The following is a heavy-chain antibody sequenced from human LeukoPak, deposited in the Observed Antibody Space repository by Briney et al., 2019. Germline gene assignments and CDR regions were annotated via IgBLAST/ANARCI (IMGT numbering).Heavy chain of an antibody. D-gene: IGHD4-23*01. Sequence: ASVKVSCKASGYTFTGYYMHWVRQAPGQGLEWMGWINPNSGGTNYAQKFQGRVTITRDTSISTAYMQLSRLRSDDTAVYYCARGFLTTGTVVIDFADGGQGTLVTVYS. J-gene: IGHJ4*02. V-gene: IGHV1-2*02. CDR1: GYTFTGYY. CDR3: ARGFLTTGTVVIDFAD. CDR2: INPNSGGT.